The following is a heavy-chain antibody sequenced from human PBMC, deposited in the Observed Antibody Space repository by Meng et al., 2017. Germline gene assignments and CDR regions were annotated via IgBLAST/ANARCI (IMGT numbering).Heavy chain of an antibody. J-gene: IGHJ3*02. Sequence: EVELVWCGVGLVNPGESLVLSYAACAFTSSSYSMNGVRQAQGKGLEWVSSISSSSSYIYYADSVKGRFTISRDNAKNSLYLQMNSLRAEDTAVYYCAREGGMVRGVRLAFDIWCQGTMVTVSS. D-gene: IGHD3-10*01. V-gene: IGHV3-21*01. CDR3: AREGGMVRGVRLAFDI. CDR1: AFTSSSYS. CDR2: ISSSSSYI.